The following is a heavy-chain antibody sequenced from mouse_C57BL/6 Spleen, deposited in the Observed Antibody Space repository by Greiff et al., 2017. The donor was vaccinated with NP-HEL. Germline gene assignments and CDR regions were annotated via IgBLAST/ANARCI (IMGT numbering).Heavy chain of an antibody. V-gene: IGHV1-82*01. J-gene: IGHJ4*01. Sequence: QVQLQQSGPELVKPGASVKISCKASGYAFSGSCINWVKQRPGKGLEWIGRICPGDGGTNYNGKFKGKATLTADKSSSTAYMQLSSRTAEDAAVYFCARGGSLYYAMDYWGQGTSVTVSS. CDR3: ARGGSLYYAMDY. D-gene: IGHD6-2*01. CDR1: GYAFSGSC. CDR2: ICPGDGGT.